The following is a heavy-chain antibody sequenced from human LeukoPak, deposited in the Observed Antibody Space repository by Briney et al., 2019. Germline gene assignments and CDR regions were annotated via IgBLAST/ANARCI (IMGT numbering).Heavy chain of an antibody. Sequence: PGGSLRFSCAVSVFTFSTYSMSWVRQAPGKGLEWVSSISSSSSYIYYADSVKGRFTISTDNAKNSLYLQMNSLRAEDTAVYYCARGVSTLEYFDYWGQGTLVTVSS. CDR2: ISSSSSYI. CDR3: ARGVSTLEYFDY. V-gene: IGHV3-21*01. D-gene: IGHD3-3*01. CDR1: VFTFSTYS. J-gene: IGHJ4*02.